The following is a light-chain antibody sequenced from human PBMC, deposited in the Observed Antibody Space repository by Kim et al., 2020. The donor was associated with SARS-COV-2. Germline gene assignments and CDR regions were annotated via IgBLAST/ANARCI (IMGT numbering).Light chain of an antibody. CDR2: EVS. CDR3: SSPTGIGTWV. V-gene: IGLV2-18*02. CDR1: SSDVGGFNR. Sequence: QSALTQPPSVSGSPEQSVAISCTGTSSDVGGFNRVSWYQQPPGAAPKLIVYEVSNRPSGVPDRFSGSKSGNTASLTISGLQAGDEANYYCSSPTGIGTWVFGGGTQLTVL. J-gene: IGLJ3*02.